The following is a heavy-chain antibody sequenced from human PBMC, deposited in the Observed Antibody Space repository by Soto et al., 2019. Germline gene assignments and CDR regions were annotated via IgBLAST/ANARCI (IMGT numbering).Heavy chain of an antibody. Sequence: SETLSLTCTVSGGSISSSGYYWAWIRQPPGKGLEWIGSIYYSGSTYYNPSLKSRVTISVDTSKNQFSLKLSSVTAADTAVYSCARQPVFGYGSSGYYCECWDRGSRVTV. D-gene: IGHD3-22*01. CDR1: GGSISSSGYY. V-gene: IGHV4-39*01. CDR3: ARQPVFGYGSSGYYCEC. J-gene: IGHJ4*02. CDR2: IYYSGST.